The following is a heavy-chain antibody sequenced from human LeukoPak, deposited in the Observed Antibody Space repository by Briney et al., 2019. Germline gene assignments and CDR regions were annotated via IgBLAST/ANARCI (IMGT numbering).Heavy chain of an antibody. D-gene: IGHD3-10*01. CDR1: GSSFTSYW. V-gene: IGHV5-10-1*01. Sequence: GGSLQISCQGSGSSFTSYWISWVRQLPGKGQEWMGRIDPSDSYTNYSPSFQGHVTISADKSISTAYLQWSSLKASDTAMYYCARHDRGSGYWYFDLWGRGTLVTVSS. CDR3: ARHDRGSGYWYFDL. CDR2: IDPSDSYT. J-gene: IGHJ2*01.